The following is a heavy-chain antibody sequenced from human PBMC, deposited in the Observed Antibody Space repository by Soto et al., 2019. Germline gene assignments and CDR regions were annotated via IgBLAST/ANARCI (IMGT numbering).Heavy chain of an antibody. J-gene: IGHJ4*02. CDR2: IYYSGST. Sequence: SETLSLTCTVSGGSISGSTYYWGWIRQPPGKGLEWIGGIYYSGSTYYNPSLKSRVTISVDTSKNQFSLKLSSVTAADSAVFYCAREGYCGSPSCYGWGQGTLVTVSS. D-gene: IGHD2-2*01. CDR3: AREGYCGSPSCYG. CDR1: GGSISGSTYY. V-gene: IGHV4-39*02.